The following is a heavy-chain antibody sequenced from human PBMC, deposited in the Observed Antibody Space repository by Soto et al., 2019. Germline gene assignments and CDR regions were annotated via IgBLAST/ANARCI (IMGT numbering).Heavy chain of an antibody. CDR1: GFTFSSYG. V-gene: IGHV3-33*01. Sequence: QVQLVESGGGVVQSGRSLRLSCAASGFTFSSYGMHWVRQAPGKGLEWVAVIWYDGSNKYYADSVKGRFTISRDNSKNTLYLQMNSLRAEDTAVYYCARGRITMVRGVSPPDYWGQGTLVTVSS. CDR2: IWYDGSNK. J-gene: IGHJ4*02. CDR3: ARGRITMVRGVSPPDY. D-gene: IGHD3-10*01.